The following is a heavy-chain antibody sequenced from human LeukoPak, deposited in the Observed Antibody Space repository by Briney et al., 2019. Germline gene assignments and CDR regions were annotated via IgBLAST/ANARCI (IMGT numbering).Heavy chain of an antibody. CDR1: GFTVSSNY. J-gene: IGHJ3*02. CDR3: ASGLLVNAFDI. Sequence: GGSLRLSCAASGFTVSSNYRSWVRQASGKGLEWVSVIYSGGSTYYADSVKGRFTISRDNSKNTLYLQMNSLRAEDTAVYYCASGLLVNAFDIWGQGTMVTVSS. V-gene: IGHV3-66*02. D-gene: IGHD6-13*01. CDR2: IYSGGST.